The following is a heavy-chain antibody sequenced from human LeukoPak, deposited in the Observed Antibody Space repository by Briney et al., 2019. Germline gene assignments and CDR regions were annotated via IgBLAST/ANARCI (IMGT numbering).Heavy chain of an antibody. V-gene: IGHV3-66*02. Sequence: QPGGSLRLSCAASGCTFSSYAMSWIRQAPGKGLEWVSVIYSGGSTYYADSVKGRFTISRDNSKNTLYLQMNSLRAEDTAVYYCARDSRLSTGVSDYWGQGTLFTVSS. J-gene: IGHJ4*02. CDR1: GCTFSSYA. D-gene: IGHD1-14*01. CDR2: IYSGGST. CDR3: ARDSRLSTGVSDY.